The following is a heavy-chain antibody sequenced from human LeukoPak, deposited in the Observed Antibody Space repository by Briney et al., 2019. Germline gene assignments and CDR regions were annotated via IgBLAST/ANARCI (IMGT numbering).Heavy chain of an antibody. CDR3: ARAMSGSWFDP. Sequence: PSETLSLTCTVSGGSISSGGYYWSWIRQPPGKGPEWIGYIYYSGSTNYNPSLKSRVTISVDTSKNQFSLKLSSVTAADTAVYYCARAMSGSWFDPWGQGTLVTVSS. CDR1: GGSISSGGYY. V-gene: IGHV4-61*08. D-gene: IGHD3-10*01. J-gene: IGHJ5*02. CDR2: IYYSGST.